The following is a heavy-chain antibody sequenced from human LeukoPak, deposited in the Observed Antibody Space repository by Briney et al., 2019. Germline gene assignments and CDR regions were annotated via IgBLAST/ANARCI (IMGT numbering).Heavy chain of an antibody. J-gene: IGHJ4*02. Sequence: PSETLSLTCTVSGYSISSGYFWGWIRQPPGKGLEWIGTFSHSGSSFYSPSLMSRVTISGDTSENQFSLKLTSVTAADTAVYYCARQDGLYATTGTTTQPDYWGQGTLVTVSS. CDR3: ARQDGLYATTGTTTQPDY. V-gene: IGHV4-38-2*02. D-gene: IGHD1-1*01. CDR1: GYSISSGYF. CDR2: FSHSGSS.